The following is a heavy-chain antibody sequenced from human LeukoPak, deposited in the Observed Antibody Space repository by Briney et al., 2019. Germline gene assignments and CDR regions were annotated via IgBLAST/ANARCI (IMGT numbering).Heavy chain of an antibody. CDR3: ARGSVTMI. V-gene: IGHV3-7*01. CDR2: IKQDGSEK. Sequence: GGSLRLSCAAPGFTFSNYWMTWVRQAPGKGLEWVANIKQDGSEKYYVDSVKGRFTISRDNAENSLYLQMNSLRAEDTAVYYCARGSVTMIWGQGTLVTVSS. D-gene: IGHD3-22*01. J-gene: IGHJ4*02. CDR1: GFTFSNYW.